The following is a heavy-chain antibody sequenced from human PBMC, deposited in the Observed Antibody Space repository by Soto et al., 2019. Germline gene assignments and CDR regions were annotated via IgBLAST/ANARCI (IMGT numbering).Heavy chain of an antibody. D-gene: IGHD6-6*01. V-gene: IGHV3-23*01. CDR1: GFTFSSYA. CDR2: ISGSGGST. CDR3: AKGGSSHDYYYYGMDV. J-gene: IGHJ6*02. Sequence: EVQLLESGGGLVQPGGSLRLSCADSGFTFSSYAMNWVRQAPGKGLEWVSGISGSGGSTYYADSVKGRFAISSDNSKNMLYLQMNSLRAEDTAVYYCAKGGSSHDYYYYGMDVWGQGTTVTVSS.